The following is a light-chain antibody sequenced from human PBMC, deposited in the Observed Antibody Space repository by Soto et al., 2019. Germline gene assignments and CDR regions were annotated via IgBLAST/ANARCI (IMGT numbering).Light chain of an antibody. CDR2: WAS. CDR3: QQYYGTPYT. J-gene: IGKJ2*01. V-gene: IGKV4-1*01. CDR1: QSVLYSSNNKNY. Sequence: DIVMTQSPDSLDVSLGERATINCKSSQSVLYSSNNKNYLAWYQQKPRQPPKLLIYWASTRESGVPDRFSGSGSGTDFTLTISSLQAEDVAVYYFQQYYGTPYTFGQGTKLEIK.